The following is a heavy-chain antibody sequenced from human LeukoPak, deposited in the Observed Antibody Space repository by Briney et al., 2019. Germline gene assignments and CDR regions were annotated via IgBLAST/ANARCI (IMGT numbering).Heavy chain of an antibody. J-gene: IGHJ3*02. CDR3: AKVGLRPYWQDAFDI. D-gene: IGHD3-3*02. CDR1: GFIFSRFW. Sequence: GGSLRLSCAASGFIFSRFWMTWVRQGPGRGLQWVANIKEGGSEKNYVDSVKGRFTISRDNAKNSLYLQMNSLRAEDTAVYYCAKVGLRPYWQDAFDIWGQGTMVTVSS. V-gene: IGHV3-7*03. CDR2: IKEGGSEK.